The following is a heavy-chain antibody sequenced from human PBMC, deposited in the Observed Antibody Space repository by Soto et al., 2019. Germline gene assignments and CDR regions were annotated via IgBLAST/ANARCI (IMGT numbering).Heavy chain of an antibody. CDR2: ISSSGSYI. V-gene: IGHV3-21*01. CDR1: GFTFSSYS. D-gene: IGHD2-2*01. Sequence: GGSLRLSCAASGFTFSSYSMNWVRQAPGKGLEWVSSISSSGSYIYYADSVKGRFTISRDNAKNSLYLQMNSLRAEDTAVYYCAASRQRGSIHHDDFDIWGQGTMVTVSS. CDR3: AASRQRGSIHHDDFDI. J-gene: IGHJ3*02.